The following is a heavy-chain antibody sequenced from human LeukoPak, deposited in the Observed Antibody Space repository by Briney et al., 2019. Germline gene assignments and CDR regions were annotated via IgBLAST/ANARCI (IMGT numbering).Heavy chain of an antibody. J-gene: IGHJ3*02. CDR2: ISAYNGNT. Sequence: ASVKVSCKASGYTFTSYGISWVRQAPGRGLEWMGWISAYNGNTNYAQKLQGRVTMTTDTSTSTAYMELRSLRSDDTAVYYCASHPSPLDAFDIWGQGTMVTVSS. D-gene: IGHD2-2*01. CDR1: GYTFTSYG. V-gene: IGHV1-18*01. CDR3: ASHPSPLDAFDI.